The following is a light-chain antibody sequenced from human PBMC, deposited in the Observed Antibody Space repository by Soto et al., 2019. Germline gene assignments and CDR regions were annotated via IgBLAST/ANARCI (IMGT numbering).Light chain of an antibody. J-gene: IGKJ1*01. V-gene: IGKV1-39*01. CDR3: QQSYSTPRT. CDR2: AAS. CDR1: QRISSN. Sequence: DILMTQSPSSLSASVGDRVTITCRASQRISSNLNWYQQKPGNAPNLLIYAASNLQSGVPSRFSGSGSGTDFTLTISSLQPEDFATYYCQQSYSTPRTFGQGTKVDIK.